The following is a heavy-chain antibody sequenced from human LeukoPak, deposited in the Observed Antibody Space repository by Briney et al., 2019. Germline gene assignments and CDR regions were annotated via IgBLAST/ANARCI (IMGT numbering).Heavy chain of an antibody. V-gene: IGHV4-59*08. CDR2: IYYSGST. J-gene: IGHJ3*02. CDR1: GGSISSYY. CDR3: ARRSRAYCGGDSYSLWYDAFDI. Sequence: PSETLSLTCTVSGGSISSYYWSWIRQPPGKGLEWIGYIYYSGSTNYNPSLKSRVTISVDTSKNQFSLKLSSVTAADTAVYYCARRSRAYCGGDSYSLWYDAFDIWGQGTMVTVSS. D-gene: IGHD2-21*02.